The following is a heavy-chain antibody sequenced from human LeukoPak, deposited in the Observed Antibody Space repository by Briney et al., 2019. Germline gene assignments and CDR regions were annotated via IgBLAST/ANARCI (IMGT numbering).Heavy chain of an antibody. CDR2: IYHSGST. J-gene: IGHJ4*02. CDR3: AAGGGQLPDY. V-gene: IGHV4-38-2*02. CDR1: GYSISSGYY. D-gene: IGHD2-2*01. Sequence: PSETLSLTCSVSGYSISSGYYWGWIRQPPGRGLEWIGNIYHSGSTYYNPSLKRRVTISIDTSKNQFSLKLTSVTAADTAVYYCAAGGGQLPDYWGQGTLVTVSS.